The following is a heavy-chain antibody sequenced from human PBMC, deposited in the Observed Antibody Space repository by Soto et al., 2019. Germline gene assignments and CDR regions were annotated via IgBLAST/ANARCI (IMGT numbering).Heavy chain of an antibody. J-gene: IGHJ5*01. CDR3: TGGPPNWGFDS. CDR1: GYPFTSYD. V-gene: IGHV1-8*01. Sequence: ASVKVSCKASGYPFTSYDINWVRQTAGQGLEWMGWMSPKTANTGYAQKFQGRVTMTRSTSISTAYMELSSLTSEDTAVYYCTGGPPNWGFDSWGQGTPVTVSS. CDR2: MSPKTANT. D-gene: IGHD7-27*01.